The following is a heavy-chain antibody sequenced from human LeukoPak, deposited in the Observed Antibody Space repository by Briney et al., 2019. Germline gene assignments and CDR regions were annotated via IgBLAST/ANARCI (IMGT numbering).Heavy chain of an antibody. CDR1: GYTFTGYY. CDR3: ARDIVVVVAASYYYYYGMDV. CDR2: IIPIFGTA. Sequence: SVKVSCKASGYTFTGYYMHWVRQAPGQGLEWMGGIIPIFGTANYAQKFQGRVTITADESTSTAYMELSSLRSEDTAVYYCARDIVVVVAASYYYYYGMDVWGKGTTVTVSS. J-gene: IGHJ6*04. D-gene: IGHD2-15*01. V-gene: IGHV1-69*13.